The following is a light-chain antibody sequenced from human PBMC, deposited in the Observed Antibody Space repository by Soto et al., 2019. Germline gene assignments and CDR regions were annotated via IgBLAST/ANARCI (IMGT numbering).Light chain of an antibody. Sequence: DIQMTQSPSSLSAAVGDRVTITCRASQTISTYLNWYQQKPGKAPKLLIYDASSLHSWVPSRFTGSGSGTDFTLTISSLQPEDFATYYCQQSHGIPYTFGQGTKLEIK. J-gene: IGKJ2*01. CDR2: DAS. V-gene: IGKV1-39*01. CDR3: QQSHGIPYT. CDR1: QTISTY.